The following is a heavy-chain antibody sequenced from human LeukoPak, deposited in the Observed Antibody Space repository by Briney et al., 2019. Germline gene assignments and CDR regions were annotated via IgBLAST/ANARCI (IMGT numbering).Heavy chain of an antibody. D-gene: IGHD2-2*01. V-gene: IGHV3-21*01. CDR1: GFTFSSYS. CDR3: ARSAYCSSTSCYPYYFDY. CDR2: ISSSSSYI. J-gene: IGHJ4*02. Sequence: GGSLRLSCAASGFTFSSYSMNWVRQAPGKGLEWVSSISSSSSYIYYADSVKGRFTISRDNAKNSLYLQMNSLRAEDTAVYYCARSAYCSSTSCYPYYFDYWGQGTLVPVSS.